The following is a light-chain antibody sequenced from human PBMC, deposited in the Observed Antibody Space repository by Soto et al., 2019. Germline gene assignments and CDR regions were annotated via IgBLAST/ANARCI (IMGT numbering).Light chain of an antibody. CDR2: EVS. V-gene: IGLV2-14*01. CDR3: SSFTAIKTYV. J-gene: IGLJ1*01. Sequence: QSVLTQPPSVSGAPGQRVTISCTGSNSDVGAYNYVSWYQQHPGKAPKLMIYEVSDRPSGVSNRFSGSKSGNTASLTISGLQPEDEADYDCSSFTAIKTYVFGTGTKATVL. CDR1: NSDVGAYNY.